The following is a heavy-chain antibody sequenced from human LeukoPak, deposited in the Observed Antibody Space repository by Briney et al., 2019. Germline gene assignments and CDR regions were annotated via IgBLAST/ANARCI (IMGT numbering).Heavy chain of an antibody. V-gene: IGHV4-61*01. CDR2: ISYSGST. Sequence: SETLSLTCTVSGGFVSSGSYYWTWIRQPPGKGLEWIGYISYSGSTNYNPSLKSRVTISVDTSKNQFSLNLSSVTAADTAVYYCVRRGSGGRSFDIWGQGTMVTVSS. CDR3: VRRGSGGRSFDI. D-gene: IGHD2-15*01. J-gene: IGHJ3*02. CDR1: GGFVSSGSYY.